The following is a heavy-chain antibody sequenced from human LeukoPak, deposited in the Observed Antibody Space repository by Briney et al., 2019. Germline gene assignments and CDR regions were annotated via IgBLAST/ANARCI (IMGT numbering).Heavy chain of an antibody. CDR1: GGSISSSNW. Sequence: SGTLSLTCAVSGGSISSSNWWSWARQPPGKGLEWIGEIYHSGSTNYNPSLKSRVTISVDTSKNQFSLKLSSVTAADTAVYYCARGTTVTALTYFQHWGQGTLVTVSS. D-gene: IGHD4-11*01. V-gene: IGHV4-4*02. CDR3: ARGTTVTALTYFQH. J-gene: IGHJ1*01. CDR2: IYHSGST.